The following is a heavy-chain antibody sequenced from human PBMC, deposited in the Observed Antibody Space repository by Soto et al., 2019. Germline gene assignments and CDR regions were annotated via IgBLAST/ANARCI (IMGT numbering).Heavy chain of an antibody. D-gene: IGHD3-16*01. CDR2: IYYSGST. V-gene: IGHV4-59*01. Sequence: SETLSLTCIVSGGSISNYYWSWIRQPPGKGLEWIGYIYYSGSTNYNPSLQSRVTISVDTSKNQFSLKLSSVTAADTAVYYCAREGVRGMDVWGQGTTVTVS. CDR3: AREGVRGMDV. J-gene: IGHJ6*02. CDR1: GGSISNYY.